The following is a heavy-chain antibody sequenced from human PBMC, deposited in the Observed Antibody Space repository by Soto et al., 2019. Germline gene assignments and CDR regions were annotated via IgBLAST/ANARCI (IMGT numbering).Heavy chain of an antibody. CDR2: IYYSGNT. Sequence: SETLSLTCTVSGGSVSSGDYYWSWIRQPPGKGLEWIGYIYYSGNTNYSPSLKSRVIISVDTSNTTAYMELTSLTSDDTGVYYCAGGNFRYWGQGTLVTVSS. V-gene: IGHV4-61*08. CDR1: GGSVSSGDYY. CDR3: AGGNFRY. J-gene: IGHJ4*02.